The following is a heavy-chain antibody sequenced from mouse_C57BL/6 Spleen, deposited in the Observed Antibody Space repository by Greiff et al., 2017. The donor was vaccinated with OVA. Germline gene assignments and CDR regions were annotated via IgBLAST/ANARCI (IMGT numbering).Heavy chain of an antibody. J-gene: IGHJ2*01. CDR2: IYWDDDK. Sequence: VKLMESGPGILQSSQTLSLTCSFSGFSLSTSGMGVSWIRQPSGQGLEWLAHIYWDDDKRYNPSLKSRLTISKDTSRNQVFLKITSVDTADTATYYCARRGDYGSSPYYFDYWGQGTTLTVSS. D-gene: IGHD1-1*01. CDR3: ARRGDYGSSPYYFDY. CDR1: GFSLSTSGMG. V-gene: IGHV8-12*01.